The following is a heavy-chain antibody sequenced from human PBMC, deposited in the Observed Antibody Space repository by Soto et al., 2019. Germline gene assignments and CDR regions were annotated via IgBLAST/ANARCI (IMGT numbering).Heavy chain of an antibody. V-gene: IGHV4-34*01. J-gene: IGHJ5*02. CDR1: AWSVGVYY. CDR2: INHSGNT. D-gene: IGHD5-12*01. Sequence: SEPLSHPCPVYAWSVGVYYGTWRRQPPGKGLEWLGEINHSGNTNYNPSLKSRVTISIDTSKNQFSLKLSSVTAADTAVYYCARGRRWVRYQDHWFDPWGQGTLVTVSS. CDR3: ARGRRWVRYQDHWFDP.